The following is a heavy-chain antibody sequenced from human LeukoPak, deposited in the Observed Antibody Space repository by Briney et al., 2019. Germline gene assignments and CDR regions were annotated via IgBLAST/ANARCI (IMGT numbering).Heavy chain of an antibody. J-gene: IGHJ3*01. Sequence: GESLKISCQGSGYRFTNYWIGWVRQMPGQALEWVGLIYPRDSDTRYSPSFEGQVTISADESVTTAYLQWSGLKASDTAMHYCARRIYCDADCYSSDGFDVWGQGTMVIVSS. CDR2: IYPRDSDT. CDR3: ARRIYCDADCYSSDGFDV. CDR1: GYRFTNYW. V-gene: IGHV5-51*01. D-gene: IGHD2-21*02.